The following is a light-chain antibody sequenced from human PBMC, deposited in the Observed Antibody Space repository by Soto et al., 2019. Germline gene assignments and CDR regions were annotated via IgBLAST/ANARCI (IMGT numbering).Light chain of an antibody. V-gene: IGKV3-20*01. CDR1: QSVSSSY. J-gene: IGKJ4*01. CDR3: QQYGTSLLI. CDR2: GAS. Sequence: IVLTQSPGTLSLSPGERATLSCRASQSVSSSYLAWYQQKPGQAPRLLIYGASSRATGIPDRFSGSGSGTDFSLTISRLEPEDFAVYYCQQYGTSLLIFGGGTKVDIK.